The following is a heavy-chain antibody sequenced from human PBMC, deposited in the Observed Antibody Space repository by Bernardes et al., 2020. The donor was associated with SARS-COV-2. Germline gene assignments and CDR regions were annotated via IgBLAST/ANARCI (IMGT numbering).Heavy chain of an antibody. D-gene: IGHD1-7*01. CDR1: GFTSRNYA. CDR3: AKRRANYGDFDY. J-gene: IGHJ4*02. CDR2: LSAGGTTK. V-gene: IGHV3-23*01. Sequence: PRPSCVASGFTSRNYAMGWVRQAPGTGLEWVSALSAGGTTKFYADSVQGRFTISRDNSKNTLYLQMNSLRVDDTAVFYCAKRRANYGDFDYWGQGTLVTVSS.